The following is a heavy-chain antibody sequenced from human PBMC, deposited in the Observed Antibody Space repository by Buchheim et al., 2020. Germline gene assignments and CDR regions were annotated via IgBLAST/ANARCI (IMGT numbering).Heavy chain of an antibody. V-gene: IGHV4-34*01. CDR2: INHSGST. J-gene: IGHJ4*02. CDR1: GGSFSGYY. CDR3: ARGPDCSGGSCYSRGLVNY. Sequence: QVQLQQWGAGLLKPSETLSLTCAVYGGSFSGYYWSWIRQPPGKGLEWIGEINHSGSTNYNPSLKSRVTISVDTSKNQFSLKLSSVTAADTAVYYCARGPDCSGGSCYSRGLVNYWGQGTL. D-gene: IGHD2-15*01.